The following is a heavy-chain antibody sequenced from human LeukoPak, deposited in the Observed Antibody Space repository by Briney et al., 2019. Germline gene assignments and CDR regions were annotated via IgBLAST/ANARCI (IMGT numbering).Heavy chain of an antibody. Sequence: GGSPRLSCVASGLPITDFAMHWVRQAPGKGLEWVSLISGDGVSTFYADSVKGRFIISRDNNKNSLYLEMNSLRTEDAAMYYCAKESGKFDYWGQGTLVAVSS. CDR2: ISGDGVST. V-gene: IGHV3-43*02. J-gene: IGHJ4*02. CDR1: GLPITDFA. CDR3: AKESGKFDY.